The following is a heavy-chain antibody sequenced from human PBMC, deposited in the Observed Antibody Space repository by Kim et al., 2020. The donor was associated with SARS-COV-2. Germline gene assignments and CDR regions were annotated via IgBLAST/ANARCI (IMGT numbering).Heavy chain of an antibody. CDR2: INQGGNEK. Sequence: GGSLRLSCEASGFTFNNYWMSWVRQAPGKGLEWVANINQGGNEKYYVGSVRGRFTVSRDNAESSLYLQMNNLRVEDTAIYYCARDVIGFGELPYYYYGMDVWGQGPTVTVSS. J-gene: IGHJ6*02. V-gene: IGHV3-7*03. D-gene: IGHD3-10*01. CDR3: ARDVIGFGELPYYYYGMDV. CDR1: GFTFNNYW.